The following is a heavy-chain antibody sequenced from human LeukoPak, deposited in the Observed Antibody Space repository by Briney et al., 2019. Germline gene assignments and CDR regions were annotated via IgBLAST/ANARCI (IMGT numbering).Heavy chain of an antibody. CDR1: GGSISGYY. CDR3: ARPGLGYCSSTSCHDAFDI. Sequence: SETLSLTFNVSGGSISGYYWGWIRQPPGKGLEWIGSIDYSGTTYYNPSLRSRVTISVDTSKNQFSLKVTSVTAADTAVYYCARPGLGYCSSTSCHDAFDIWGQGTMVTVSS. CDR2: IDYSGTT. J-gene: IGHJ3*02. V-gene: IGHV4-39*01. D-gene: IGHD2-2*01.